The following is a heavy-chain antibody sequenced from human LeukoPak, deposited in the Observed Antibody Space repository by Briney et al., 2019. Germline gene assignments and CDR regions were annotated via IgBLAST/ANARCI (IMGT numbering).Heavy chain of an antibody. Sequence: GGSLRLSCAASGFTFDDYAMHWVRQAPGKGLEWVSGISWNSGSIGYADSVKGRFTISRDNAKNSLYLQMNSPRAEDTALYYCAKDQYGSGSYYTDWGQGTLVTVSS. CDR3: AKDQYGSGSYYTD. J-gene: IGHJ4*02. CDR1: GFTFDDYA. CDR2: ISWNSGSI. D-gene: IGHD3-10*01. V-gene: IGHV3-9*01.